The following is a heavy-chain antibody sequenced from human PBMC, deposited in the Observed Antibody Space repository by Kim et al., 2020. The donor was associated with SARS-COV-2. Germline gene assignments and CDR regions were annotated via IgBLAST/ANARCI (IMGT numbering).Heavy chain of an antibody. CDR2: ISGYNGNT. CDR1: GYIFTDYG. D-gene: IGHD3-16*01. J-gene: IGHJ4*02. Sequence: ASVKVSCKTSGYIFTDYGITWVRQAPGQGLEWMGWISGYNGNTNYAEKVQGRVTMTTDTSTSTAYMELRSLRYDDTAVYYCARDYFTFGRVLLSLFSDFWGQGTLVTVSS. V-gene: IGHV1-18*01. CDR3: ARDYFTFGRVLLSLFSDF.